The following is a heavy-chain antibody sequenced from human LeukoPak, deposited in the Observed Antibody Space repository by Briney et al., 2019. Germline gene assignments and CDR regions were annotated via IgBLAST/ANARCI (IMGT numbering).Heavy chain of an antibody. CDR3: ARVWRYDSSGYYYGGVDYYFDY. CDR2: IYHSGST. Sequence: SETLSLTCTDSGYSISSGYYWGWIRQPPGKGLEWIGSIYHSGSTYYNPSLKSRVTISVDTSKNQFSLKLSSVTAADTAVYYCARVWRYDSSGYYYGGVDYYFDYWGQGTLVTVSS. D-gene: IGHD3-22*01. CDR1: GYSISSGYY. J-gene: IGHJ4*02. V-gene: IGHV4-38-2*02.